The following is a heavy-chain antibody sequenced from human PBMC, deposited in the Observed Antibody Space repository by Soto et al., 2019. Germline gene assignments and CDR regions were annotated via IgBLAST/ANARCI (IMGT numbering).Heavy chain of an antibody. CDR3: ARATPGCYTGHCWFDP. J-gene: IGHJ5*02. V-gene: IGHV1-69*06. CDR2: IIPIFGTA. Sequence: SVKVSCKASGGTFSSYAISWVRQAPGQGLEWMGGIIPIFGTANYAQKFQGRVTITADKSTSTAYMELSSLRSEDTAVYYCARATPGCYTGHCWFDPWGQGTLVTVSS. D-gene: IGHD2-2*02. CDR1: GGTFSSYA.